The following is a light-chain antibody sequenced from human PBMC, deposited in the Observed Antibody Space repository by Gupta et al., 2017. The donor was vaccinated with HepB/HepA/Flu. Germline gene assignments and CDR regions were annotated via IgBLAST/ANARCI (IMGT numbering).Light chain of an antibody. V-gene: IGKV2D-29*01. CDR3: RHRVNLPIT. J-gene: IGKJ5*01. Sequence: DIVMTKTPLSLSVTPGQPASISCKSSQSRLQSDGKTYLYWYLQKPGQPPQLLIYEVSNRFSGVPERFSGRGSGTDFTLKISRAEAEDVGIYYCRHRVNLPITFGQGTRLEIK. CDR2: EVS. CDR1: QSRLQSDGKTY.